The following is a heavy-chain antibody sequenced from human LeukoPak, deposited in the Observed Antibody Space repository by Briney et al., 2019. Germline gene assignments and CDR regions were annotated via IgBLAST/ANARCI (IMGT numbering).Heavy chain of an antibody. V-gene: IGHV3-23*01. J-gene: IGHJ4*02. D-gene: IGHD4-17*01. CDR1: GFTFSSYA. CDR3: AKDRATVTTKAVDF. Sequence: GGSLGLSCAASGFTFSSYAMSWVRQAPGKGLEWVSAISGSGGSTYYADSVKGRFTISRDNSKNTLYLQMNSLRAEDTALYYCAKDRATVTTKAVDFWGQGTLVTVSS. CDR2: ISGSGGST.